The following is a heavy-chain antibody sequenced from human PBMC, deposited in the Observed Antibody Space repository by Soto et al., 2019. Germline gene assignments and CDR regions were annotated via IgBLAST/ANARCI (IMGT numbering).Heavy chain of an antibody. CDR3: AILSNLPGVINWFDP. CDR1: GGSIRSSSSY. Sequence: SETLSLTCTVSGGSIRSSSSYWGWIRQPPGKGLEWIGSIYYSGTTYYNPSLKSRVTISVDTSKNQFSLKLSSVTAADTAVYYCAILSNLPGVINWFDPWGQGSLVTVPS. CDR2: IYYSGTT. V-gene: IGHV4-39*01. J-gene: IGHJ5*02. D-gene: IGHD3-10*01.